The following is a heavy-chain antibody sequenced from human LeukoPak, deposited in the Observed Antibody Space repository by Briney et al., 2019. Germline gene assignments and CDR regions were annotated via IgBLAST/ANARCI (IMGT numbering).Heavy chain of an antibody. CDR1: GFTFSSYV. J-gene: IGHJ4*02. CDR3: ACQGRSSWNYFEY. V-gene: IGHV3-30*03. CDR2: ITYDVISTK. Sequence: GGSLRLSSVASGFTFSSYVMHWVRQAPGKGLEWVAVITYDVISTKHYADSVKGRFTISRDNSKNTLYLQMNSLRAEDTAVYYCACQGRSSWNYFEYWGQGTLVTVSS. D-gene: IGHD6-13*01.